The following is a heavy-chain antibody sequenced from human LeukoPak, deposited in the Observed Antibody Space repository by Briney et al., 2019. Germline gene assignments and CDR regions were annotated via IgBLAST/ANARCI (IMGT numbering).Heavy chain of an antibody. D-gene: IGHD6-13*01. CDR2: ISYDGSNK. CDR3: ARMNSSSWYGGGFDP. Sequence: GRSLRLSCAASGFTFSSYAMHWVRQAPGKGLEWVAVISYDGSNKYYADSVKGRFTISRDNSKNTLYLQMNSLRAEDTAVYYCARMNSSSWYGGGFDPWDQGTLVTVSS. CDR1: GFTFSSYA. J-gene: IGHJ5*02. V-gene: IGHV3-30*01.